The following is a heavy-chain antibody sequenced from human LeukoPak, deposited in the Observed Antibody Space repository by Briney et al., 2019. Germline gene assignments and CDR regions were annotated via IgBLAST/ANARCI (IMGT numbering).Heavy chain of an antibody. CDR2: INTNTGNP. Sequence: GASVKVSCKASGYTFTRYAMNWVRQAPGQGPEWMGWINTNTGNPTYAQGFTGRFVFSLDTSVSTAFLQITSLKAEDTAVYCCARAPYDSSGHYVYWGQGTLVTVSS. CDR1: GYTFTRYA. D-gene: IGHD3-22*01. CDR3: ARAPYDSSGHYVY. J-gene: IGHJ4*02. V-gene: IGHV7-4-1*02.